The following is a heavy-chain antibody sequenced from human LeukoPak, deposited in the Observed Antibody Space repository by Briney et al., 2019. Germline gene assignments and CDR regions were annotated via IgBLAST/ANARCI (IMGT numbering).Heavy chain of an antibody. Sequence: PSETLSLTCTVSGGSISSYYWSWIRQPPGKGLEWIGNIYYSGSTNYNPSLKSRVTISVDTSKNQFSLKLSSVTAADTAVYYCARRARLGYCSSTSCPHHDAFDIWGQGTMVTVSS. CDR3: ARRARLGYCSSTSCPHHDAFDI. V-gene: IGHV4-59*01. D-gene: IGHD2-2*01. J-gene: IGHJ3*02. CDR2: IYYSGST. CDR1: GGSISSYY.